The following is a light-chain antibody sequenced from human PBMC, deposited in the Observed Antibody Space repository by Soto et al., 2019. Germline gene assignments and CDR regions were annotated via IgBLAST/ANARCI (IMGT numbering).Light chain of an antibody. Sequence: DIQMTQSPSTLSASVETRVTITCRASRSISSWLAWFHQKPGKAPKLLIYKASSLESGVPSRFSGSGSGTEFTLTISSLQPDDFATYYCQQYNSYWTFGQGTKVEIK. V-gene: IGKV1-5*03. CDR2: KAS. J-gene: IGKJ1*01. CDR3: QQYNSYWT. CDR1: RSISSW.